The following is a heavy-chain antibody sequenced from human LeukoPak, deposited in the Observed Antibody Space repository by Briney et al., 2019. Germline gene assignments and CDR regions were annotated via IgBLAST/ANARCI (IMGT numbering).Heavy chain of an antibody. CDR2: INGTGGST. CDR3: AKDYPSRDTVFDY. CDR1: GFTFSSFA. Sequence: SGGSLRLSCAASGFTFSSFAMSWVRKAPGKGLEWVSLINGTGGSTYYADSVRGRFTISRDTSRNTLYLQMNSLRAEDTAVYYCAKDYPSRDTVFDYWGQGTLVTVSS. J-gene: IGHJ4*02. V-gene: IGHV3-23*01. D-gene: IGHD5-18*01.